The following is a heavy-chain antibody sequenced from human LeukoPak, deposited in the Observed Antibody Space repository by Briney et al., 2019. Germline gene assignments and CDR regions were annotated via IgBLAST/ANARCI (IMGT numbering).Heavy chain of an antibody. V-gene: IGHV1-2*02. CDR2: INHNSGGT. Sequence: ASVKVSCKASGYTFTGYYMHWVRQAPGQGLEWMGWINHNSGGTNYAQKFQGRVTMNRDKSISTAYMELSRLRSDDTAVYYCARDRGGRGAFDYWGQGTLVTVSS. CDR1: GYTFTGYY. J-gene: IGHJ4*02. CDR3: ARDRGGRGAFDY. D-gene: IGHD2-15*01.